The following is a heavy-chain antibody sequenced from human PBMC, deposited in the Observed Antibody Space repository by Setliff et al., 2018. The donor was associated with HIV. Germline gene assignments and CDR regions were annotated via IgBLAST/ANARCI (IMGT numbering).Heavy chain of an antibody. J-gene: IGHJ4*02. CDR3: IIAYSSGWLAPMGFDS. CDR1: GGSISSYY. CDR2: VYYTGST. Sequence: PSETLSLTCTVSGGSISSYYWSWIRQPPGKGLEWIGYVYYTGSTNYNPSLKSRATISVDMSKNQFSLRLSSVTAADTAVYYCIIAYSSGWLAPMGFDSWGQGTLVTVSS. V-gene: IGHV4-59*12. D-gene: IGHD6-19*01.